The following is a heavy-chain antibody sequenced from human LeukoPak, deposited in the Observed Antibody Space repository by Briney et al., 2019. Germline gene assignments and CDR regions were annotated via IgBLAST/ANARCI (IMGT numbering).Heavy chain of an antibody. CDR2: IYTSGST. CDR3: AAGGSGSYGEDYFDY. J-gene: IGHJ4*02. D-gene: IGHD1-26*01. V-gene: IGHV4-61*02. Sequence: SETLSLTFTVSGGSISSGSYYWSWIRQPAGKGLEWIGRIYTSGSTNYNPSLKSRVTISVDTSKNQFSLKLSSVTAADTAVYYCAAGGSGSYGEDYFDYWGQGTLVTVSS. CDR1: GGSISSGSYY.